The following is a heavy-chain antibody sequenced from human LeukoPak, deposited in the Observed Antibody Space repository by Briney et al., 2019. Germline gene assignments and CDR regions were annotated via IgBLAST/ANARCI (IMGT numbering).Heavy chain of an antibody. J-gene: IGHJ5*02. Sequence: GGSLRLSCAASGFTFSSYWMNWVRQAPGKGLVWVSRIASDGSSTTYADSVKGRFSISRDNAKNTLYLQMNSLRVEDTAVYYCARDAGYYFSPFDPWGQGTLVTVSS. CDR1: GFTFSSYW. CDR2: IASDGSST. D-gene: IGHD3-22*01. CDR3: ARDAGYYFSPFDP. V-gene: IGHV3-74*01.